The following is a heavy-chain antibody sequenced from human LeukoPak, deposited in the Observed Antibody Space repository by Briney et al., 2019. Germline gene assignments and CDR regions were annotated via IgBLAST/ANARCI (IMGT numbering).Heavy chain of an antibody. CDR2: INHSGST. V-gene: IGHV4-34*01. CDR1: GGSFSGYY. CDR3: ARSAIAVAAQTLDY. J-gene: IGHJ4*02. Sequence: PSETLSLTCAVYGGSFSGYYWSWIRQPPGKGLEWIGEINHSGSTNYNPSLKSRVTISVDTSKNQFSLKLSSVTAADTAVYYCARSAIAVAAQTLDYWGQGTLVTVSS. D-gene: IGHD6-19*01.